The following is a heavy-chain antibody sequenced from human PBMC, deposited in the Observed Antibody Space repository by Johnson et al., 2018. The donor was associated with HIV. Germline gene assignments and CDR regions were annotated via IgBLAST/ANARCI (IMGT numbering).Heavy chain of an antibody. V-gene: IGHV3-30*02. D-gene: IGHD6-19*01. CDR2: IRYDGSNK. CDR3: ARGGYSSGWSDAFDI. Sequence: QVQLVESGGGVVQPGGSLRLSCTASGFTFSYYGMHWVRQAPGKGLEWVALIRYDGSNKYYADSVKGRFTISIDNFKNTLYLQMNSLRAEDTALYYCARGGYSSGWSDAFDIWGQGTMVTVSS. CDR1: GFTFSYYG. J-gene: IGHJ3*02.